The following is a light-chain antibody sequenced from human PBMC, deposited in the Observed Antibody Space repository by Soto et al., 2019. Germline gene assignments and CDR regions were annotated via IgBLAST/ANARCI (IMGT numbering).Light chain of an antibody. Sequence: EIMSKQSPATLSLSPGERATLSCRASETIRGQLAWYQQRPGQPPRLLIYDTSNRATGIPARFSGSGSGTDFTLTISSLEPADLGVYYCQQRHNWPITFGQGTRLEI. CDR3: QQRHNWPIT. V-gene: IGKV3-11*01. CDR2: DTS. J-gene: IGKJ5*01. CDR1: ETIRGQ.